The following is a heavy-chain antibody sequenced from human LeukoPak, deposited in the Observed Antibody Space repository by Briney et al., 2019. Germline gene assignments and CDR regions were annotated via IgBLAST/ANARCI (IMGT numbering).Heavy chain of an antibody. D-gene: IGHD6-13*01. CDR2: ISHSGST. Sequence: SETLSLTCAVYGGSFSGYYWSWIRQPPGKGLEWIGEISHSGSTNYNPSLKSRVTISVDTSKNQFSLKLSSVTAADTAVYYCARGHSSSWYGAFDIWGQGTMVTVSS. CDR3: ARGHSSSWYGAFDI. CDR1: GGSFSGYY. J-gene: IGHJ3*02. V-gene: IGHV4-34*01.